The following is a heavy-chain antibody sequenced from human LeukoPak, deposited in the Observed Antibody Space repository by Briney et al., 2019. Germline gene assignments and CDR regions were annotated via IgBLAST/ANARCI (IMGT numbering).Heavy chain of an antibody. CDR2: MSFDGSYK. CDR3: AKDLHCAGGECYYGLMY. D-gene: IGHD2-8*02. J-gene: IGHJ4*02. CDR1: GFTFNTYA. Sequence: GWSLRLSCAASGFTFNTYAMHWVRQAPGKGLEWVAVMSFDGSYKHYADSVKGRFTISRDNSKSTLYVQMNSLRVEDTAVYYCAKDLHCAGGECYYGLMYWGQGTLVVVSS. V-gene: IGHV3-30*18.